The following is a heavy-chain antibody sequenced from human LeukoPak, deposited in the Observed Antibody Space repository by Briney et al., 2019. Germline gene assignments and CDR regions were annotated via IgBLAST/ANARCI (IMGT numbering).Heavy chain of an antibody. D-gene: IGHD1-26*01. Sequence: GGSLRLSCVASGFTFSNYWMSWVRQAPGKGLEWVGRIKSKTDGGTTDDAAPVKGRFTISRDDSKNTLYLQMNSLKTEDTAVYYCTTVEGSLHAFDIWGQGTMVTVSS. J-gene: IGHJ3*02. V-gene: IGHV3-15*01. CDR3: TTVEGSLHAFDI. CDR2: IKSKTDGGTT. CDR1: GFTFSNYW.